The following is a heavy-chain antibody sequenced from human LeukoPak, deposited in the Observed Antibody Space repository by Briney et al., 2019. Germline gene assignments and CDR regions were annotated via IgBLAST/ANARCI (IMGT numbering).Heavy chain of an antibody. V-gene: IGHV4-31*03. CDR2: IYYSGSI. D-gene: IGHD2-15*01. CDR1: GGSISSGGYY. CDR3: AREGDDEGYCSGGSCYSFDP. J-gene: IGHJ5*02. Sequence: SQTLSLTCTVSGGSISSGGYYWRWIRQHPGKGLEWIVYIYYSGSIYYNPSRKSRVTISVDTSKNQFSLKLSSVTAADTAVYYCAREGDDEGYCSGGSCYSFDPWGQGTLVTVSS.